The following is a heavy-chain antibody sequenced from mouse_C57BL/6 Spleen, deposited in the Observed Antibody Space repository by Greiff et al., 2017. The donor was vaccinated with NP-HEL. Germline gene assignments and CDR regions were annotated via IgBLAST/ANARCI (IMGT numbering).Heavy chain of an antibody. CDR1: GYSFTSYY. J-gene: IGHJ4*01. Sequence: VKLQESGPELVKPGASVKISCKASGYSFTSYYIHWVKQRPGQGLEWIGWIYPGSGNTKYNEKFKGKATLTADTSSSTAYMQLSSLTSEDSAVYCCARGGDYAMDYWGQGASVTVSS. CDR2: IYPGSGNT. CDR3: ARGGDYAMDY. V-gene: IGHV1-66*01.